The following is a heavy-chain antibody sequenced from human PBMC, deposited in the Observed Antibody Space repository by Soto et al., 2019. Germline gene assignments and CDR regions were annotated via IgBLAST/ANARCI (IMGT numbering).Heavy chain of an antibody. CDR1: GFTFSSYA. D-gene: IGHD6-6*01. CDR2: ISGSGGST. V-gene: IGHV3-23*01. Sequence: QAGGSLRLSCAASGFTFSSYAMSWVRQAPGKGLEWVSAISGSGGSTYYADSVKGRFTISRDNSKNTLYLQMNSLRAEDTAVYYCAKNSHSSRSDDYYYGMDVWSQGTTVTVSS. J-gene: IGHJ6*02. CDR3: AKNSHSSRSDDYYYGMDV.